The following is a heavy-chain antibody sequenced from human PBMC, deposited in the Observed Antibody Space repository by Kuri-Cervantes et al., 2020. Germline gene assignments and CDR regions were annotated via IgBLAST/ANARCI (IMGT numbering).Heavy chain of an antibody. CDR3: ARGPPTLYGDYLNYYYYMDV. CDR1: GGTLSSYA. D-gene: IGHD4-17*01. CDR2: STPIFGTA. Sequence: SVKVSCKASGGTLSSYAISWVRQAPGQGLEWMGGSTPIFGTANYAQKVQGRVTITADESTSTAYMELSSLRSEDTAVYYCARGPPTLYGDYLNYYYYMDVWGKGTTVTVSS. V-gene: IGHV1-69*13. J-gene: IGHJ6*03.